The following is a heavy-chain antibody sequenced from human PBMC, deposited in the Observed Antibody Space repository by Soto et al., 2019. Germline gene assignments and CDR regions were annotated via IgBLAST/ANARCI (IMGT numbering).Heavy chain of an antibody. D-gene: IGHD2-15*01. V-gene: IGHV3-11*01. Sequence: QVQLVESGGGLVQPGGSLRLSCAASGFTFSDYSMTWIRQAPGKGLEWLSNISPSGSLTYSAESVKDRFTISRDNARNSLYLQMNSLRAEDTAVYCCAKVVETICAKLAHYFAYWGQGTLVTVSA. CDR2: ISPSGSLT. CDR1: GFTFSDYS. J-gene: IGHJ4*02. CDR3: AKVVETICAKLAHYFAY.